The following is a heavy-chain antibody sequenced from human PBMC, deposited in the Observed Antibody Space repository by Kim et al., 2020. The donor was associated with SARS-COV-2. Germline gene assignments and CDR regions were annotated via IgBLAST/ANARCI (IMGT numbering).Heavy chain of an antibody. D-gene: IGHD6-19*01. Sequence: GGSLRLSCAASGFTFGDYAMHWVRQAPGKGLEWVSGISWNSGSIGYADSVKGRFTISRDNAKNSLYLQMNSLRAEDTALYYCAKDSQWLGHYYYGMDVWGQGTTVTVSS. CDR2: ISWNSGSI. CDR3: AKDSQWLGHYYYGMDV. CDR1: GFTFGDYA. J-gene: IGHJ6*02. V-gene: IGHV3-9*01.